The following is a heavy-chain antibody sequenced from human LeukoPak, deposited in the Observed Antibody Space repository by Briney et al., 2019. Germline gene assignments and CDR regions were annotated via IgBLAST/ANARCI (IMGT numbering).Heavy chain of an antibody. CDR1: GSTFSSYW. D-gene: IGHD5-12*01. V-gene: IGHV3-7*01. J-gene: IGHJ6*03. Sequence: GGSLRLSCAASGSTFSSYWMSWVRQAPGKGLEWVANIKQDGSEKDYVASVQGRFTISRDNAKNSVYLQMNRLRVEDTAVYYCARAGSRWGYGRYYYYMDVWGKGTTVTISS. CDR2: IKQDGSEK. CDR3: ARAGSRWGYGRYYYYMDV.